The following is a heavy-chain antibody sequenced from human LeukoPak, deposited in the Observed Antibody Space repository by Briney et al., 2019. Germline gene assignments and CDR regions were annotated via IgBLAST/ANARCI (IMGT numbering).Heavy chain of an antibody. CDR2: IYYSGST. CDR1: GGSISSYY. J-gene: IGHJ3*02. Sequence: SETLSLTCTVSGGSISSYYWSWIRERRGKGLEGIGYIYYSGSTNYNPSLKSRVTISVDTSKNQFSLKLSSVTAADTAVYYCARDLLDGDYAYDAFDIWGQGTMVTVSS. D-gene: IGHD4-17*01. CDR3: ARDLLDGDYAYDAFDI. V-gene: IGHV4-59*01.